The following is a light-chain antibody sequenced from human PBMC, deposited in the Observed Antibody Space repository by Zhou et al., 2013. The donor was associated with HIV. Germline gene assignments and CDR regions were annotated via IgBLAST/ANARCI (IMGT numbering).Light chain of an antibody. V-gene: IGKV1-39*01. CDR2: AAS. J-gene: IGKJ1*01. Sequence: IQLTQSPSSLSASVGDRVTITCRASQGFSSSLAWYQQKPGKAPKLLIYAASSLQSGVPSRFSGSGSGTDFTLTISSLQPEDFATYYCQQSYSTPPWTFGQGTKVEIK. CDR3: QQSYSTPPWT. CDR1: QGFSSS.